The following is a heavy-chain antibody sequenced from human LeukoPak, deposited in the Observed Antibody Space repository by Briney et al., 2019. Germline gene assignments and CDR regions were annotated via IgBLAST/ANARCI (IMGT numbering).Heavy chain of an antibody. CDR1: GGSISSGNFY. Sequence: SETLSLTCTVSGGSISSGNFYWSWIRQPPGKGLEWIGYIFYLGSTYYNLSLKSRVTMSVDTSKNQFSLILRSVTAADTAVYYCARDHSSSWYWFDPWGQGTLVTVSS. V-gene: IGHV4-30-4*01. J-gene: IGHJ5*02. CDR3: ARDHSSSWYWFDP. CDR2: IFYLGST. D-gene: IGHD6-13*01.